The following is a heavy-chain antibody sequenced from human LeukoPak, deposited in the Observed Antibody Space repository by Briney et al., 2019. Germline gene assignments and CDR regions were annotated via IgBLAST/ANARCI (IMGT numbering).Heavy chain of an antibody. J-gene: IGHJ6*03. CDR2: IYYSGST. V-gene: IGHV4-59*12. CDR3: ARERGGSSHPYYYYYMDV. D-gene: IGHD1-26*01. CDR1: GGSISSYY. Sequence: SETLSLTCTVSGGSISSYYWSWIRQPPGKGLEWIGYIYYSGSTNYNPSLKSRVTISVDTSKNQFSLKLSSVTAADTAVYYCARERGGSSHPYYYYYMDVWGKGTTVTISS.